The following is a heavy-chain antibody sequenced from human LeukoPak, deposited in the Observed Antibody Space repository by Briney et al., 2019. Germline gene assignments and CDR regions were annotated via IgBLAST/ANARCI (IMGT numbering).Heavy chain of an antibody. D-gene: IGHD2-2*01. CDR1: GFTFSSYW. Sequence: GGSLRLSCAASGFTFSSYWMSWVRQAPGKGLEWVANVKQDGSEKYYVDSVKGRFTISRDNAKNSLYLQMNSLRAEDTAVYYCARVGGYCSSTSCYAGRDYWGQGTLVTVSS. V-gene: IGHV3-7*01. CDR3: ARVGGYCSSTSCYAGRDY. J-gene: IGHJ4*02. CDR2: VKQDGSEK.